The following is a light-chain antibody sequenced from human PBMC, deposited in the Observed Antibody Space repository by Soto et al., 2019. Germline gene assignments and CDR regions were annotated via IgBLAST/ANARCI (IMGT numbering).Light chain of an antibody. CDR1: SSDVGGYNY. CDR2: NVS. V-gene: IGLV2-14*01. J-gene: IGLJ2*01. CDR3: SSFTLCNTVL. Sequence: QSVLTQPASVSGSPGQSITISCTGTSSDVGGYNYVSWYQQHPGKAPKLIIYNVSNRPSGVSNRFSGSKSGNTASLTISGLQAFYEGHYYCSSFTLCNTVLFGGGTKVTVL.